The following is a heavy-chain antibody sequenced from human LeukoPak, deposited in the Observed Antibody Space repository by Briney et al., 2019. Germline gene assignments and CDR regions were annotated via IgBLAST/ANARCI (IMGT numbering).Heavy chain of an antibody. D-gene: IGHD3-10*01. J-gene: IGHJ4*02. CDR1: GFTFSSYA. CDR2: ISSNGGST. V-gene: IGHV3-64*01. Sequence: GGSLRLSCAASGFTFSSYAMHWVRQAPGKGLEYVSAISSNGGSTYYANSVKGRFTISRDNSKNTLYLQMGSLRAEDMAVYYCARETGELSRKLDYWGQGTLVTVSS. CDR3: ARETGELSRKLDY.